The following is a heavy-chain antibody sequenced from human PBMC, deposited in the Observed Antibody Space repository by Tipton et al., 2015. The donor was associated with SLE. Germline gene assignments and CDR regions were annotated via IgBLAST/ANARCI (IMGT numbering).Heavy chain of an antibody. CDR2: MYHSGET. CDR1: GYFISSGFF. V-gene: IGHV4-38-2*02. CDR3: ARADYDFWSGSPGAFDI. Sequence: TLSLTCTVSGYFISSGFFWGWIRQSPEKGLEWLATMYHSGETYYNPSLKSRVTISVDTSKNQFSLKLSSVTAADTAVYYCARADYDFWSGSPGAFDIWGQGTMVTVSS. J-gene: IGHJ3*02. D-gene: IGHD3-3*01.